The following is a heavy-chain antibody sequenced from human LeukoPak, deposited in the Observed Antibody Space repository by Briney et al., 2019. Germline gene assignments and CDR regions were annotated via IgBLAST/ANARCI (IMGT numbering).Heavy chain of an antibody. J-gene: IGHJ4*02. Sequence: SVKVSCKASGGTFSSYAMNWVRQAPEQGLEWMGRIIPILGIANYAQKFQGRVTITADKSTSTAYMELSSLRSEDTAVYYCATLRYCSGGSRYSNSRNVDYWGQGTLLTVSS. CDR3: ATLRYCSGGSRYSNSRNVDY. D-gene: IGHD2-15*01. V-gene: IGHV1-69*04. CDR2: IIPILGIA. CDR1: GGTFSSYA.